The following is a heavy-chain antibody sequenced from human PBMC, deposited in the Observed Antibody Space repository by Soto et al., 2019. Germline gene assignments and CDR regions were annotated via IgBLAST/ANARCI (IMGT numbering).Heavy chain of an antibody. J-gene: IGHJ5*02. CDR1: GIVFSDY. CDR3: ARLPFPWGWFDP. CDR2: ISGSGRTI. Sequence: QVQLVESGGGLVEPGGSLRLSCGASGIVFSDYMCWVRQAPGKGLEWLSYISGSGRTIYSADSVKGRFTISRDNATNSLYLQMNNVRTEDTAVYYCARLPFPWGWFDPWGQGTLVTVSS. D-gene: IGHD3-16*01. V-gene: IGHV3-11*01.